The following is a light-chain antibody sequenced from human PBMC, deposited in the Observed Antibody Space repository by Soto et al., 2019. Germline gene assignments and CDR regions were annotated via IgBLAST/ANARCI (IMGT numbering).Light chain of an antibody. CDR1: SFNIGDNA. Sequence: QSVLTQPPSVAEAPRQRVTISCSGSSFNIGDNAVNWYQQFPGKAPKLLIYYDDLLPSGVSDRFSGSKSGTSASLVISGLQSDDEAEYYCSAWDDTLNGFVFGTGTKLTVL. CDR3: SAWDDTLNGFV. CDR2: YDD. J-gene: IGLJ1*01. V-gene: IGLV1-36*01.